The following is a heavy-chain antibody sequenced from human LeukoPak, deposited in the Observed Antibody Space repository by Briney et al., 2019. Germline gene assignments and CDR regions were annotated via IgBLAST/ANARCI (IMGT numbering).Heavy chain of an antibody. V-gene: IGHV1-2*02. CDR1: GYTFTGYY. J-gene: IGHJ3*02. D-gene: IGHD5-18*01. CDR3: ARGGDSYGSHDAFDI. Sequence: VSVKVSCKASGYTFTGYYMHWVRQAPGQGLEWMGWINPNSGGTNYAQKFQGRVTMTRDTSISTAYMALSRLRSDDTAVYYCARGGDSYGSHDAFDIWGQGTMVTVSS. CDR2: INPNSGGT.